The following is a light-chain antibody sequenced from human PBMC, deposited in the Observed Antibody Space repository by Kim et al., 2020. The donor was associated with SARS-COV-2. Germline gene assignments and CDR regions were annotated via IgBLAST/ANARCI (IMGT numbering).Light chain of an antibody. CDR3: QQYDDVPFT. J-gene: IGKJ4*01. V-gene: IGKV1-33*01. CDR1: QGISNS. CDR2: EAT. Sequence: DIQMTQSPSSLSASVGDRVTITCLASQGISNSLNWYQQRPGKPPKLLIYEATNLETGVPRRFSGSTSVTDFTITIISLHPEDIATYYCQQYDDVPFTFGGGTKVDIK.